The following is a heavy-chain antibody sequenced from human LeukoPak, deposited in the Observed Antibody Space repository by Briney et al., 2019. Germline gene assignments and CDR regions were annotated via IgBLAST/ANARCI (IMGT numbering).Heavy chain of an antibody. CDR2: ISYDGSNK. Sequence: PGRSLRLSCAASGFTFSSYAMHWVRQAPGKGLEWVAVISYDGSNKYYADSVKGRFTISRDNSKNTLYLQMNSLRAEDTAVYDCARGRYSSGWDDPRIDYWGQGTLVTVSS. CDR3: ARGRYSSGWDDPRIDY. J-gene: IGHJ4*02. D-gene: IGHD6-19*01. V-gene: IGHV3-30-3*01. CDR1: GFTFSSYA.